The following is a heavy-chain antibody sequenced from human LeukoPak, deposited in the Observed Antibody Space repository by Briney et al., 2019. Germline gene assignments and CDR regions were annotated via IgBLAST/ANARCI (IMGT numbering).Heavy chain of an antibody. V-gene: IGHV3-23*01. CDR1: GFTFSTYA. D-gene: IGHD6-6*01. CDR2: ITGSGGST. Sequence: GGSLRLSCAASGFTFSTYAMSWVRQAPGKGLEWVSAITGSGGSTYYADSVKGRFTISRDDSKNTLYLQMNSLRAEDTAVYYCAKDRWRRSSGGFDYWGQGTLVTVSS. CDR3: AKDRWRRSSGGFDY. J-gene: IGHJ4*02.